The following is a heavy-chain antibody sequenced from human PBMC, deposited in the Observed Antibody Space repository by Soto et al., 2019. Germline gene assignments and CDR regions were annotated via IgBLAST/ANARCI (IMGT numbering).Heavy chain of an antibody. CDR3: VRWSGYGDL. Sequence: PGGSLRLSCAASGFNFSSYAMSWIRQAPGKGPEWVAGITTSGDRSGYADPVRGRFTVSRDSSRNTVDLQMHNLRADDTAIYYCVRWSGYGDLWGQGTRVTVSS. D-gene: IGHD4-17*01. CDR1: GFNFSSYA. J-gene: IGHJ4*02. V-gene: IGHV3-23*01. CDR2: ITTSGDRS.